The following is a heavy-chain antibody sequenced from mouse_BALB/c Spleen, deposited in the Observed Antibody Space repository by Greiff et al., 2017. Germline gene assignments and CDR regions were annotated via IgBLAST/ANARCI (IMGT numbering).Heavy chain of an antibody. Sequence: EVQLQQSGPGLVKPSQSLSLTCTVTGYSITSDYAWNWIRQFPGNKLEWMGYISYSGSTSYNPSLKSRISITRDTSKNQFFLQLNSVTTEDTATYYCARSGIYYDYDGAWFAYWGQGTLVTVSA. CDR1: GYSITSDYA. J-gene: IGHJ3*01. CDR3: ARSGIYYDYDGAWFAY. D-gene: IGHD2-4*01. V-gene: IGHV3-2*02. CDR2: ISYSGST.